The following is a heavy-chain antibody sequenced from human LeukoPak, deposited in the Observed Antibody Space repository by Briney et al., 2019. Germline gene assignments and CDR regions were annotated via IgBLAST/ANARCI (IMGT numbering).Heavy chain of an antibody. CDR3: ARDTGADYYDSSGYHMGAFDI. CDR1: GGTFSGYA. J-gene: IGHJ3*02. CDR2: IIPIFGTA. Sequence: ASVKVSCKASGGTFSGYAISWVRQAPGQGLEWMGRIIPIFGTANYAQKFQGRVTITTDESTSTAYMELSSLRSEDTAVYYCARDTGADYYDSSGYHMGAFDIWGQGTMVTVSS. D-gene: IGHD3-22*01. V-gene: IGHV1-69*05.